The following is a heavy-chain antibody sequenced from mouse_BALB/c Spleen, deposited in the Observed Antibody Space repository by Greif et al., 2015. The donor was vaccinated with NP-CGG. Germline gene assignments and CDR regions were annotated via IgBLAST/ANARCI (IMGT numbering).Heavy chain of an antibody. CDR3: AREDSGTRYLEV. CDR1: GYAFSSYW. V-gene: IGHV1-80*01. D-gene: IGHD1-1*01. J-gene: IGHJ1*01. CDR2: IYPGDGDT. Sequence: VQLQESGAELVRPGSSVKISCKASGYAFSSYWMNWVKQRPGQGLEWIGQIYPGDGDTNYNGKFKGKATLTADKSSSPAYRRLGSQTSEDSAVYFGAREDSGTRYLEVWGPGTTVTVS.